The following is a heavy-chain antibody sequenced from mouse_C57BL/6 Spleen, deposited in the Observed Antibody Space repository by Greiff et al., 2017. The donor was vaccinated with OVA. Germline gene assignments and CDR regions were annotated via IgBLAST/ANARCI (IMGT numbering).Heavy chain of an antibody. V-gene: IGHV1-69*01. Sequence: QVQLQQPGAELVMPGASVKLSCKASGYTFTSYWMHWVKQRPGQGLEWIGEIDPSDSYTNYNQKFKGKSTLTVDQSSSTAYMQLSSLTSEDSAVYYCARTPNGNYYAMDYWGQGTSVTVSS. CDR3: ARTPNGNYYAMDY. CDR1: GYTFTSYW. CDR2: IDPSDSYT. J-gene: IGHJ4*01.